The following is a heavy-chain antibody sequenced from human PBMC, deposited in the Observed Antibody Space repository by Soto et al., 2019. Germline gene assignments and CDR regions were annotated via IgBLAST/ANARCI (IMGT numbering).Heavy chain of an antibody. D-gene: IGHD3-3*01. V-gene: IGHV3-23*01. CDR3: AKQQMGVIRALYD. CDR1: GFTFSNYA. CDR2: IRETGNT. J-gene: IGHJ4*02. Sequence: GGSLRLSCAASGFTFSNYAMSWIRQAPGKGLEWVSTIRETGNTYYADSVRGRFATSRDNSENTLYLQMSSLRAEDTAVYYCAKQQMGVIRALYDWGQGTLVTVSS.